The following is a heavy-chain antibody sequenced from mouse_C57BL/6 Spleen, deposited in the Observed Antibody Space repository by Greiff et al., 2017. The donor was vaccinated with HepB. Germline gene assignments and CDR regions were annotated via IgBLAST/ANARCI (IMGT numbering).Heavy chain of an antibody. D-gene: IGHD2-4*01. CDR2: ISYDGSN. CDR1: GYSITSGYY. V-gene: IGHV3-6*01. J-gene: IGHJ3*01. CDR3: ARDDSRFAY. Sequence: EVKLMESGPGLVKPSQSLSLTCSVTGYSITSGYYWNWIRQFPGNKLEWMGYISYDGSNNYNPSLKNRISITRDTSKNQFFLKLNSVTTEDTATYYCARDDSRFAYWGQGTLVTVSA.